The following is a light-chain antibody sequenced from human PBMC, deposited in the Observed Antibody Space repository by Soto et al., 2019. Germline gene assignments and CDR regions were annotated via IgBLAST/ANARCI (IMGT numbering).Light chain of an antibody. CDR1: QSVSSDY. J-gene: IGKJ1*01. CDR2: GAS. Sequence: ETVLTQSPGTLSLSPGERATLSCRASQSVSSDYLAWYQHKPGQAPRLLIHGASSRATGIPDRFSGSGSGTDFTLTISRLEPEDFATYFCQQTYTPPRTFGQGTKVDI. V-gene: IGKV3-20*01. CDR3: QQTYTPPRT.